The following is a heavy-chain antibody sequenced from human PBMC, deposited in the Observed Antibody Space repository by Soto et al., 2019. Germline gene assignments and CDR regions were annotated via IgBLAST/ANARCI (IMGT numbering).Heavy chain of an antibody. J-gene: IGHJ4*02. D-gene: IGHD1-1*01. CDR2: IIPVVDVT. CDR1: GGSFDAYA. Sequence: QGQLVQSGAEVKKPGSSVRVSCKASGGSFDAYAINWVRQAPGQGLEWMGRIIPVVDVTNYGRRFQGRLTITADKSTTTAYMELNSLTSEETAIYYCARSGTLDYWGQGTLVTVSS. CDR3: ARSGTLDY. V-gene: IGHV1-69*02.